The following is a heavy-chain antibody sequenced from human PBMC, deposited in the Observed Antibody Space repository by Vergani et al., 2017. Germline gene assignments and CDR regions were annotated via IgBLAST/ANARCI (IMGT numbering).Heavy chain of an antibody. V-gene: IGHV3-23*01. Sequence: EVQLLQSGGGVIQPGGSVRLSCAASGFTFSACPMTWVRQAPGKGLEWVSAISARYHSTYYADSVKGRFTISRDNSKNMLYLQMNSLRAEDTAVYYCARLSYDTTPYLQGGYDCRGQGTMVSVSS. CDR2: ISARYHST. J-gene: IGHJ4*02. D-gene: IGHD3-22*01. CDR3: ARLSYDTTPYLQGGYDC. CDR1: GFTFSACP.